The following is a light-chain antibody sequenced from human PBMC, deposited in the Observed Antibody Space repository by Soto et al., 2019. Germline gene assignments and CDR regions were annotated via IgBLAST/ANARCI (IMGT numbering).Light chain of an antibody. CDR1: RSNIGSNL. J-gene: IGLJ2*01. Sequence: QSVLTQPPSVSAAPGQTVTISCSGSRSNIGSNLVSWYQQLPGTAPRLLIYDDKTRPSGISDRFSGSKSGTSATLDIAGLQTGDEADYYCRTWDDSLSSGVYGGGTKLTVL. CDR2: DDK. V-gene: IGLV1-51*01. CDR3: RTWDDSLSSGV.